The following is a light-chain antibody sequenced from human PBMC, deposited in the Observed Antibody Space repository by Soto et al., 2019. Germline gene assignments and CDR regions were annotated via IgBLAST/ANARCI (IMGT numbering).Light chain of an antibody. Sequence: DIQMTQSPSTLSASVGDRVTITCRASQSISSWLAWYQQKPGKAPKLLIYKASTLESGVPSRFSSSGSGTEFTLTICSLQPDDFATYYCQQYNSYWTYGPGTKVEIK. CDR1: QSISSW. V-gene: IGKV1-5*03. CDR3: QQYNSYWT. CDR2: KAS. J-gene: IGKJ1*01.